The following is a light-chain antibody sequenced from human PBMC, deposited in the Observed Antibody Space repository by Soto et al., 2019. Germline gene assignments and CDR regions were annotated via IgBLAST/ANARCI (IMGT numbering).Light chain of an antibody. CDR3: SSYAGSNNWV. CDR2: EVT. Sequence: QSALTQPPSASGSPGQSVTISCTGTSSDVGAYIYVSWYQQRPGKAPKLMIYEVTKRPSGVPDRFSGSKSGNTASLTVSGLQAEDEADYYCSSYAGSNNWVFGGGTQLTVL. V-gene: IGLV2-8*01. J-gene: IGLJ3*02. CDR1: SSDVGAYIY.